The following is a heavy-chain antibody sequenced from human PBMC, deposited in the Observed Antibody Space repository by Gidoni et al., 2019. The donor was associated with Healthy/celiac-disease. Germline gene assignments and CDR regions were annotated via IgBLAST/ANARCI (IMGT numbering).Heavy chain of an antibody. CDR3: TTGLVLAVAGTLQDY. Sequence: AASVFTFSNAWMNWVRQAPGKGLEWVGRIKSKTDGGTTDYAAPVKGRFTISRDDSKNTLYLQMNSLKTEDTAVYYCTTGLVLAVAGTLQDYWGQGTLVTVSS. D-gene: IGHD6-19*01. CDR1: VFTFSNAW. V-gene: IGHV3-15*07. CDR2: IKSKTDGGTT. J-gene: IGHJ4*02.